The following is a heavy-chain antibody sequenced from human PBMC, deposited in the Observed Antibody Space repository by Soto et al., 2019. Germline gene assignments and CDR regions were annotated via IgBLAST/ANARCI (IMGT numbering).Heavy chain of an antibody. CDR2: IYHSGST. V-gene: IGHV4-4*02. CDR1: GGSISSSNW. CDR3: ARVVTYYYGSGAAMGCWFDP. J-gene: IGHJ5*02. Sequence: SETLSLTCAVSGGSISSSNWWSWVRQPPGKGLEWIGEIYHSGSTNYNPSLKSRVTISVDKSKNQFSLKLSSVTAADTAVYYCARVVTYYYGSGAAMGCWFDPWGQGTLVTVS. D-gene: IGHD3-10*01.